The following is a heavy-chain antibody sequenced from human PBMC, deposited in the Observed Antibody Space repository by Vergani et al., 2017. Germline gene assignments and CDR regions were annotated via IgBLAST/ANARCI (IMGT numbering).Heavy chain of an antibody. CDR3: ARGRCSGGSCYSY. V-gene: IGHV4-59*01. J-gene: IGHJ4*02. CDR2: IYYSGST. D-gene: IGHD2-15*01. Sequence: QVQLQESGPGLVKPSETLSLTCTVSGGSISSYYWCWIRQPPGKGLEWIGYIYYSGSTNYNPSLKSRVTISVDTSKNQFSLKLSSVTAADTAVYYCARGRCSGGSCYSYWGQGTLVTVSS. CDR1: GGSISSYY.